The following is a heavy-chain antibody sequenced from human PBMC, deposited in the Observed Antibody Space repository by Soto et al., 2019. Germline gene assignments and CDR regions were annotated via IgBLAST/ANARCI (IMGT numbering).Heavy chain of an antibody. CDR1: GFTVSSNY. CDR3: AKGGYCSGGSCYELPNFDY. Sequence: GGSLRLSCAASGFTVSSNYMSWVRQAPGKGLEWVSVIYSGGSTYYADSVKGRFTISRDNSKNTLYLQMNSLRAEDTAVYYCAKGGYCSGGSCYELPNFDYWGQGTLVTVSS. J-gene: IGHJ4*02. V-gene: IGHV3-53*01. CDR2: IYSGGST. D-gene: IGHD2-15*01.